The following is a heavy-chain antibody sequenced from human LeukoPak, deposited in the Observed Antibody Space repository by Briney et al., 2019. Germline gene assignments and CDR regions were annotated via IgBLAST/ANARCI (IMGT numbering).Heavy chain of an antibody. CDR3: ASPDYGYAFDI. CDR2: ISSSGSTI. D-gene: IGHD4-17*01. V-gene: IGHV3-48*03. J-gene: IGHJ3*02. CDR1: GFTFSSYE. Sequence: QPGGSLRLSCAASGFTFSSYEMNWVRQAPGKGLEWVPYISSSGSTIYYADSVKGRFTISRDNAKNSLYLQMNSLRAEDTAVYYCASPDYGYAFDIWGQGTMVTVSS.